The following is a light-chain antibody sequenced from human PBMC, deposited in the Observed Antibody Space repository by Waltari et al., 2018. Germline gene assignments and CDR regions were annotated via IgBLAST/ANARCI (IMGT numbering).Light chain of an antibody. CDR3: AAWDDSLHGVV. Sequence: QSVRTQPPSASGTPGQRVTISCSGSSSNIGSNTVNWYQQLPGTAPKLLSSSNKQRPSGVPDRFSGSKSGTSASLAISGLQSEDEADYYCAAWDDSLHGVVFGGGTKLTVL. V-gene: IGLV1-44*01. CDR2: SNK. J-gene: IGLJ2*01. CDR1: SSNIGSNT.